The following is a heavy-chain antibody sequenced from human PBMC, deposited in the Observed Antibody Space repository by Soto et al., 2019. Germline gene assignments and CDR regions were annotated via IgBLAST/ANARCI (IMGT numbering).Heavy chain of an antibody. V-gene: IGHV3-30*04. CDR3: ARELMPAAGSGDFYAMDV. J-gene: IGHJ6*02. D-gene: IGHD6-13*01. CDR1: GFTFSSYT. Sequence: GGSQRLSCAASGFTFSSYTMHWVRQAPGKRLEWVAVITYNGNEYYTDSVRGRFTISRDSSRTTVYLQMNSLRPGDTALYYCARELMPAAGSGDFYAMDVWGQGTTVTVSS. CDR2: ITYNGNE.